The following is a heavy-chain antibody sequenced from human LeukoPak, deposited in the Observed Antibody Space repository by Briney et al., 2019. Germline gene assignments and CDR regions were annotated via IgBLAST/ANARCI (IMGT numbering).Heavy chain of an antibody. CDR2: IYYSGST. J-gene: IGHJ6*03. Sequence: PSETLSLTCSVSGGSISSYYWSWIRQPPGKGLEWIGYIYYSGSTNYNPSLKSRVTISVDTSKNQFSLKLSSVTAPDTAVYYCARSEDYYYYMDVWGKGTTVTISS. V-gene: IGHV4-59*01. CDR1: GGSISSYY. CDR3: ARSEDYYYYMDV.